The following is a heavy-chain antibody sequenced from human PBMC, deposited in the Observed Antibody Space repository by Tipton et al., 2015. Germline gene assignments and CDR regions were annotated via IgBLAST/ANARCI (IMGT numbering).Heavy chain of an antibody. V-gene: IGHV3-11*01. D-gene: IGHD2-2*01. CDR1: GFAFSDYY. Sequence: GSLRLSCAASGFAFSDYYMSWIRQAPGKGLEWVSYISGSGSTIYYADSVKGRFTISRDNSKNTLYLQMNNLRAEDTAVYYCAKPLGYCSSTSCPTYGMDVWGQGTTVTVSS. CDR3: AKPLGYCSSTSCPTYGMDV. CDR2: ISGSGSTI. J-gene: IGHJ6*02.